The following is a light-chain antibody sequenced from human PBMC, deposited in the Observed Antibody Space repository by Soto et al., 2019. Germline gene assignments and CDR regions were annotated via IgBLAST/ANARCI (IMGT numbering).Light chain of an antibody. CDR1: SSDVGGYNH. V-gene: IGLV2-14*01. Sequence: QSVLTQPASVSGSPGQSITISCTGTSSDVGGYNHVSWFQQHPDKAHKVMIYDVSNRPSGVSDRFSGSKSGNTASLTISGLQAEDEADYYGCSYTSTSSPYVFGTGTRSPS. J-gene: IGLJ1*01. CDR3: CSYTSTSSPYV. CDR2: DVS.